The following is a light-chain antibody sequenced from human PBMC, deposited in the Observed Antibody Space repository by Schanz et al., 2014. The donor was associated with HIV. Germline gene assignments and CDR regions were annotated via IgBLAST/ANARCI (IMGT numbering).Light chain of an antibody. CDR3: QQYDRWPT. CDR2: GAS. Sequence: IQMTQSPPSLSASVGDRVTITCRTSQTTSNYAGWYQQKPGKAPKLLIYGASSLQSGVPSRFSGSGSGTEFTLTISSLQSEDFAVYYCQQYDRWPTFGPGTRVDI. CDR1: QTTSNY. V-gene: IGKV1-17*01. J-gene: IGKJ1*01.